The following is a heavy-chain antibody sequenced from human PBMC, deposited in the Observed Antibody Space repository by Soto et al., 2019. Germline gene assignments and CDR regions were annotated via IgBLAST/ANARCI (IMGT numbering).Heavy chain of an antibody. CDR3: ASGGLHGYTNGGLSYFHS. CDR2: ISGTDGGA. Sequence: EVHLLESRGGLVQPGGSLRLSCAASELSSSNHAMTWVRQAPGKGLEWVSGISGTDGGAYYADSVKGRFTISRDNSRSTLYLQMNSLRVEDTAVYYCASGGLHGYTNGGLSYFHSWGQGTLVTVSS. D-gene: IGHD5-18*01. V-gene: IGHV3-23*01. CDR1: ELSSSNHA. J-gene: IGHJ4*02.